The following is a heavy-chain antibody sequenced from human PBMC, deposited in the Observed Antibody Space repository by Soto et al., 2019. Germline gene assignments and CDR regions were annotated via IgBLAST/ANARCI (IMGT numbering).Heavy chain of an antibody. D-gene: IGHD3-9*01. J-gene: IGHJ5*02. CDR3: ASHRYFDLHTAAWFDP. CDR1: GGTFSSYT. CDR2: IIPILGIA. V-gene: IGHV1-69*02. Sequence: QVQLVQSGAEVKKPGSSVKVSCKASGGTFSSYTISWVRQAPGQGLEWMGRIIPILGIANYAQKFQGRVTIAADKSTSTAYMELSSLGSEDTAVYYCASHRYFDLHTAAWFDPWGQGTLVTVSS.